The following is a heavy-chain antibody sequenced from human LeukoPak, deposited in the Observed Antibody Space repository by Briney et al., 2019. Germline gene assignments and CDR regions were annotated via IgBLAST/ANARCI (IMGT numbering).Heavy chain of an antibody. CDR3: ARRVLGGSCYECDYFDY. V-gene: IGHV1-8*02. CDR1: GYTFTGYY. CDR2: INPNSGNT. Sequence: ASVKVSCKASGYTFTGYYMHWVRQAPGQGLEWMGWINPNSGNTGYAQKFQGRVTMTRNTSISTAYMELSSLRSDDTAVYYCARRVLGGSCYECDYFDYWGQGTLVTVSS. D-gene: IGHD2-15*01. J-gene: IGHJ4*02.